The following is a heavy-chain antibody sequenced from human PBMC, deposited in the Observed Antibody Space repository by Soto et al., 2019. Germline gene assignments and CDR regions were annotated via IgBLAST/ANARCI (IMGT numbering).Heavy chain of an antibody. D-gene: IGHD6-6*01. J-gene: IGHJ6*02. Sequence: QVQLVQSGAEVKKPGASVKVSCKASGYTFTSYGISWVRQAPGQGLEWMGWISAYNGNTNYAHKLQGRVTMTTDTTTSAAYMELRSMRCDGTAVSYGSRGESIGDVWGQGTTVTVSS. CDR3: SRGESIGDV. CDR1: GYTFTSYG. V-gene: IGHV1-18*01. CDR2: ISAYNGNT.